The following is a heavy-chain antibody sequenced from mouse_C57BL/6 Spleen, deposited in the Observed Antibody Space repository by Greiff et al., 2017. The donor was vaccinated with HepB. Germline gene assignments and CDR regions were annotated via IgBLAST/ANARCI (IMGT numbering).Heavy chain of an antibody. V-gene: IGHV1-50*01. D-gene: IGHD2-4*01. CDR2: IDPSDSYT. CDR3: ARWGIRLVEDY. Sequence: QVQLKQPGAELVKPGASVKLSCKASGYTFTSYWMQWVKQRPGQGLEWIGEIDPSDSYTNYNQKFKGKATLTVDTSSSTAYMQLSSLTSEDSAVYYCARWGIRLVEDYWGQGTSVTVSS. CDR1: GYTFTSYW. J-gene: IGHJ4*01.